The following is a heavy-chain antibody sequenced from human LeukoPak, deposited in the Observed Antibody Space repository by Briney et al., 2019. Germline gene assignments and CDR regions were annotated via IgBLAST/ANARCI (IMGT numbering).Heavy chain of an antibody. CDR1: GIIVSDSY. CDR2: IYRDNST. J-gene: IGHJ3*01. Sequence: GGSLRLSCAASGIIVSDSYMTWVRHAPGKGLEWVATIYRDNSTYYADSVMRRLSISRDTSKTKMFLQMNNLRGEDSAVYYCLRVNQFGSVGYRHRAIDVSGQGTLVSVSS. D-gene: IGHD3-10*01. V-gene: IGHV3-53*01. CDR3: LRVNQFGSVGYRHRAIDV.